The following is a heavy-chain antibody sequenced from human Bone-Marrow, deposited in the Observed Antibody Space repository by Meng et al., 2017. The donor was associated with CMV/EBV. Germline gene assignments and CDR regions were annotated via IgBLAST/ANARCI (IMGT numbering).Heavy chain of an antibody. CDR2: ISYDGSNK. J-gene: IGHJ5*02. Sequence: GGSLRLSCAASGFTFSSYAMHWVRQAPGKGLEWVAVISYDGSNKYYADSVKGRFTISRDNSQNTLYLQMNSLRAEDTAVYYCAREIVGGTRWFDPWGQGTLVTVSS. D-gene: IGHD1-26*01. CDR1: GFTFSSYA. V-gene: IGHV3-30*04. CDR3: AREIVGGTRWFDP.